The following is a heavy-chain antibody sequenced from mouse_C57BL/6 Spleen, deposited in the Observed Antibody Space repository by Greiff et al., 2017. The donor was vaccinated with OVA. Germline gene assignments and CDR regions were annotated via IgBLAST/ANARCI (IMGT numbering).Heavy chain of an antibody. J-gene: IGHJ2*01. D-gene: IGHD1-1*01. CDR2: INYDGSST. CDR1: GFTFSDYY. CDR3: ARGGYGSTYYFDY. Sequence: EVQLMESEGGLVQPGSSMKLSCTASGFTFSDYYMAWVRQVPEKGLEWVANINYDGSSTYYLDSLKSRFIISRDNAKNILYLQMSSLKSEDTATYYCARGGYGSTYYFDYWGQGTTLTVSS. V-gene: IGHV5-16*01.